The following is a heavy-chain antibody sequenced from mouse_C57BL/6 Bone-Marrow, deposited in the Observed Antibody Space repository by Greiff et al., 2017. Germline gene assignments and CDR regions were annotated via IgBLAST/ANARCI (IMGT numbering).Heavy chain of an antibody. V-gene: IGHV3-6*01. Sequence: EVHLVESGPGLVKPSQSLSLTCSVTGYSITSGYYWNWIRQFPGNKLEWMGYISYDGSNNYNPSLKNRISITRDTSKNQFFLKLNSVTTEDTATYYCARGNWDVGAYWGQGTLVTVSA. J-gene: IGHJ3*01. CDR3: ARGNWDVGAY. D-gene: IGHD4-1*01. CDR2: ISYDGSN. CDR1: GYSITSGYY.